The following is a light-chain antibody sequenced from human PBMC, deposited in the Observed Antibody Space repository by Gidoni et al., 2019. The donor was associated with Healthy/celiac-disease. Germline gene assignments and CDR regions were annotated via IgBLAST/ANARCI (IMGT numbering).Light chain of an antibody. J-gene: IGLJ3*02. V-gene: IGLV1-40*01. CDR1: SSNIGSGYD. CDR2: GTS. CDR3: QSYDSSLSGWV. Sequence: QSVVTQQPSVSGAPGQRVTISCTGSSSNIGSGYDVHWYQQLPGTAPKLLIYGTSNRPSGVPDRFSGSKSGTSASLAITGLQAEDEADYYCQSYDSSLSGWVFGGGTKLTVL.